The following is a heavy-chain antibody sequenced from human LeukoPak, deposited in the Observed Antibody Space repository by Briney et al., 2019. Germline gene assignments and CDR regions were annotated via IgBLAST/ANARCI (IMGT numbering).Heavy chain of an antibody. Sequence: GGSLRLSCEDSGFTFRSYEMNWVRQAPGKGLEWIAYLSSSGSAFSYADSVKGRFIISRDNAKDSLYLQMNSLRVEDTAVYYCLRGDRRDYWGQGTLVTVSS. J-gene: IGHJ4*02. CDR2: LSSSGSAF. CDR1: GFTFRSYE. CDR3: LRGDRRDY. V-gene: IGHV3-48*03.